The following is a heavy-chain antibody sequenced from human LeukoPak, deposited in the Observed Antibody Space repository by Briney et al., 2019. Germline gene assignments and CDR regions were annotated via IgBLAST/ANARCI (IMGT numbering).Heavy chain of an antibody. Sequence: ASVKVSCKASGYTFTSYGISWVRQAPGQGLEWMGWISAYNGNTNYAQKLQGRVTMTTDTSTSTAYMELRSLRSDDTAVYYCACRGEVGATSSFSPYFDYWGQGTLVTVPS. CDR2: ISAYNGNT. J-gene: IGHJ4*02. CDR3: ACRGEVGATSSFSPYFDY. V-gene: IGHV1-18*01. CDR1: GYTFTSYG. D-gene: IGHD1-26*01.